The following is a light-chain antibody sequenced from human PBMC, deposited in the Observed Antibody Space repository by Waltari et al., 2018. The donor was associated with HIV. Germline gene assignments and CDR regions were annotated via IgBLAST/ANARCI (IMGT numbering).Light chain of an antibody. J-gene: IGLJ2*01. CDR2: RND. V-gene: IGLV1-47*01. Sequence: SVLTQPPSASGTPGPRVPISCSGTSSNIGSNYVYWYQQLPGTTPTLLVYRNDQRPSEVPDRFSGSKSGTSASLAISGLRSEDEADYYCAAWDDMLSGPVFGGGTKLTVL. CDR3: AAWDDMLSGPV. CDR1: SSNIGSNY.